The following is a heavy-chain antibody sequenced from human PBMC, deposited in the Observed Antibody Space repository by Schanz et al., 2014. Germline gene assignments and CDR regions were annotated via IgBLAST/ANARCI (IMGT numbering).Heavy chain of an antibody. CDR1: GFAFSVYG. Sequence: VQMVESGGGVVQPGRSLRLSCAASGFAFSVYGMHWVRQAPGKGPEWVAVIWSDGSTKYYADSVKGRFTISRDNSKNTLYLQMNSLRAEDTAVYYCARDFDDRRRYGSGYCLGDCMDVWGQGTTVTVSS. V-gene: IGHV3-33*01. D-gene: IGHD3-10*01. CDR2: IWSDGSTK. CDR3: ARDFDDRRRYGSGYCLGDCMDV. J-gene: IGHJ6*02.